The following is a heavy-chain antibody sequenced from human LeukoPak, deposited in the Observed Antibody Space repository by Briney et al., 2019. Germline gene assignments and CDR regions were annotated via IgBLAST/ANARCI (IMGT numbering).Heavy chain of an antibody. J-gene: IGHJ4*02. D-gene: IGHD6-25*01. Sequence: PSETLSLTRTVSGGSISPISSSTYYWGWIRQAPGKGLEWIGSLFYGENTHYNPSLKSRATLSVDSSKNQFSLKLTSVTAADAAVYFCARQLPTAAADTRGYFDYWGQGTVVTVSS. CDR3: ARQLPTAAADTRGYFDY. CDR1: GGSISPISSSTYY. V-gene: IGHV4-39*01. CDR2: LFYGENT.